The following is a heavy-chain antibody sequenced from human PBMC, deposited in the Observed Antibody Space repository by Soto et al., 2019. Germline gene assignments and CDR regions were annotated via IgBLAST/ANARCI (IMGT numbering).Heavy chain of an antibody. V-gene: IGHV4-61*01. J-gene: IGHJ4*02. CDR3: ARDGGSADY. D-gene: IGHD3-10*01. CDR1: CVSVSSGSYY. Sequence: SETLALTCTVSCVSVSSGSYYLSWIRQPPGKGLEWIGYIYYSGSTNYNPSLKSRVTISVDTSKNQFSLKLSSVTAADTAVYYCARDGGSADYWGQGTLVTVSS. CDR2: IYYSGST.